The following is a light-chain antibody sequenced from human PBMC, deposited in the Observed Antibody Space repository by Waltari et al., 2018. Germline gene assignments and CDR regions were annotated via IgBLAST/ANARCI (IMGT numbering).Light chain of an antibody. J-gene: IGKJ1*01. CDR1: QSVGTY. V-gene: IGKV3-15*01. CDR3: QQYNNWPPGT. CDR2: GAS. Sequence: TVLTQSPATLSVSPGEIGTLSCRTSQSVGTYLAWYQQGPGQAPRLLIYGASTRATGIPARFSDRGSGTEFALTISGLQSEDSAVYYCQQYNNWPPGTFGQGTKVEI.